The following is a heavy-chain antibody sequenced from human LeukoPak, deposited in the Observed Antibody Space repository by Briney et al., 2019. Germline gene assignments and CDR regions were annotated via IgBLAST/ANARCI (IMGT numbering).Heavy chain of an antibody. D-gene: IGHD5-24*01. CDR1: GDSISSGSYY. V-gene: IGHV4-61*02. CDR3: ARGRDGYNYWGAFDI. Sequence: SSETLSLTCTVSGDSISSGSYYWTWIRQPAGKELEWIGRVYTSGSTNYNPSLKSRVTISVDTSKNQFSLKLSSVTAADTAVYYCARGRDGYNYWGAFDIWGQGTMVTVSS. CDR2: VYTSGST. J-gene: IGHJ3*02.